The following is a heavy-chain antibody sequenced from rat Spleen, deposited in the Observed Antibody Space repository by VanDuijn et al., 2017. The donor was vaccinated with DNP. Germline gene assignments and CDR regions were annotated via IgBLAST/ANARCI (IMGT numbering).Heavy chain of an antibody. CDR1: GFSLTSYH. J-gene: IGHJ2*01. CDR3: ARLLDY. V-gene: IGHV2-27*01. Sequence: QVQLKESGPGLVQPSQTLSLTCTVSGFSLTSYHVHWVRQPPGQGLEWMGRIQSGGSTDYNSALKSRMSISRDTSNSQVFLKMNSVQTEDTAMYFCARLLDYWGQGVMVTVSS. CDR2: IQSGGST.